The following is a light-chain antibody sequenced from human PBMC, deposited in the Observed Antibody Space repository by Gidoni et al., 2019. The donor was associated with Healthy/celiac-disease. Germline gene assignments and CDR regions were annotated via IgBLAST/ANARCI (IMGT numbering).Light chain of an antibody. CDR3: QQSYSTPLYT. CDR1: QSISSY. Sequence: DSQMTKSPSSPSASVGDRVTITCRASQSISSYLNWYQQKPGKAPKLLIYAASSLQSGVPSRFSGSGSWTDFTLTISSLQPEDFATYYCQQSYSTPLYTFGQGTKLEIK. CDR2: AAS. J-gene: IGKJ2*01. V-gene: IGKV1-39*01.